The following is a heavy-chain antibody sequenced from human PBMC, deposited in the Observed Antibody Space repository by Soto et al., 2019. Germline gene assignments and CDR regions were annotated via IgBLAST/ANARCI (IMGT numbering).Heavy chain of an antibody. D-gene: IGHD6-13*01. J-gene: IGHJ4*02. CDR2: IWYDGSNK. Sequence: QVQLVESGGGVVQPGRSLRLSCAASGFTFSSYGMHWVRQAPGKGLEWVAVIWYDGSNKYYADSVKGRFTISRDNSKNKLYLQMNSLRAEDTAVYYCARDGSSWYFDYWGQGTLVTVSS. CDR1: GFTFSSYG. V-gene: IGHV3-33*01. CDR3: ARDGSSWYFDY.